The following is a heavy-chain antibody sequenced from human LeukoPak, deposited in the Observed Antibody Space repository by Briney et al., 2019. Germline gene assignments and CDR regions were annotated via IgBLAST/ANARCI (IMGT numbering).Heavy chain of an antibody. CDR1: GFTFSSYW. Sequence: GGSLRLSCAASGFTFSSYWMSWVRQAPGKGLEWVANIKQDGSEKYYVDSVKGRFTISRDNAKNTLYLQMNSLRAEDTAVYYCARGAAARPTDFDYWGQGTLVTVSS. V-gene: IGHV3-7*01. D-gene: IGHD6-6*01. CDR2: IKQDGSEK. CDR3: ARGAAARPTDFDY. J-gene: IGHJ4*02.